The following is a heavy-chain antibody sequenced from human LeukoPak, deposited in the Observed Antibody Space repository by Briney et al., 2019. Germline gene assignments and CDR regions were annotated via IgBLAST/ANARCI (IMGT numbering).Heavy chain of an antibody. CDR3: ARGQARLAWFDP. CDR2: ISYDGSNK. D-gene: IGHD6-19*01. CDR1: GFTFSSYA. J-gene: IGHJ5*02. V-gene: IGHV3-30*04. Sequence: GGSLRLSCAASGFTFSSYAMHWVRQAPGKGLEWVAVISYDGSNKYYADSVKGRFTISRDSSKNTLYLQMNSLRAEDTAVYYCARGQARLAWFDPWGQGTLVTVSS.